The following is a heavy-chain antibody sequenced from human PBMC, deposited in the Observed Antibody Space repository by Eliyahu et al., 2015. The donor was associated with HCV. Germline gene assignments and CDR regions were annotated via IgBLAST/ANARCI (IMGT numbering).Heavy chain of an antibody. J-gene: IGHJ4*02. CDR3: ARAMDIVLMVYAPFDY. Sequence: GFTFSSYSMNWVRQAPGKGLEWVSSISSSSSYIYYADSVKGRFTISRDNAKNSLYLQMNSLRAEDTAVYYCARAMDIVLMVYAPFDYWGQGTLVTVSS. CDR2: ISSSSSYI. V-gene: IGHV3-21*01. D-gene: IGHD2-8*01. CDR1: GFTFSSYS.